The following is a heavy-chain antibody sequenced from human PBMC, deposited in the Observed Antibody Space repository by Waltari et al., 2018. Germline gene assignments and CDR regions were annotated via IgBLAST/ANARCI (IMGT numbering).Heavy chain of an antibody. J-gene: IGHJ4*02. CDR1: GFTFSSYS. CDR2: ISSSSSYI. V-gene: IGHV3-21*01. D-gene: IGHD4-17*01. Sequence: EVQLVESGGGLVKPGGSLRLSCAASGFTFSSYSMNWVRQGPGKGLGWVSSISSSSSYIYYADSVKGRFTISRDNAKNSLYLQMNSLRAEDTAVYYCARDHYGDYDGGYWGQGTLVTVSS. CDR3: ARDHYGDYDGGY.